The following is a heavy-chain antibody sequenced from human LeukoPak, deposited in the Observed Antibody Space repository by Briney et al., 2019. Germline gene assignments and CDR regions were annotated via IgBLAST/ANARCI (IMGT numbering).Heavy chain of an antibody. CDR3: ARGGGYCTNGVCYRLDY. Sequence: VASVKVSCKASGGTFSSYAISWVRQAPGQGLEWMGRIIPILGIANYAQKFQGRVTITADKSTSTAYMELSSLRSEDTAVYYCARGGGYCTNGVCYRLDYWGQGTLVTVSS. D-gene: IGHD2-8*01. J-gene: IGHJ4*02. CDR1: GGTFSSYA. V-gene: IGHV1-69*04. CDR2: IIPILGIA.